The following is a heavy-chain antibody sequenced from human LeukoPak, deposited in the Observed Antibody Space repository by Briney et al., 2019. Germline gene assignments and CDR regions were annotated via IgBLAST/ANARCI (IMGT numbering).Heavy chain of an antibody. CDR3: AKDSAVVVISDY. V-gene: IGHV3-23*01. J-gene: IGHJ4*02. D-gene: IGHD2-21*01. CDR2: ISGSGGST. Sequence: GGSLRLSXAASGFTFSSYAMSWVRQAPGKGLEWVSAISGSGGSTYYADSVKGRFTISRDNSKNTLYLQMNSLRAEDTAVYYCAKDSAVVVISDYWGQGTLVTVSA. CDR1: GFTFSSYA.